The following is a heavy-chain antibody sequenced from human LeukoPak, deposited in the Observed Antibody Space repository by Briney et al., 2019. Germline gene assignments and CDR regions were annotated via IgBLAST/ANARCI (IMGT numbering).Heavy chain of an antibody. Sequence: ASVKVSCKASGYTFTTYAISWVRQTPGQGLEWMGWISTYNGNTNYAQKFQGRVTLTTDTSTSTAYMDLRSLRSDDTAVYHCARVALGSWYFDLWGRGTLVTVSS. CDR1: GYTFTTYA. D-gene: IGHD2-15*01. V-gene: IGHV1-18*01. J-gene: IGHJ2*01. CDR3: ARVALGSWYFDL. CDR2: ISTYNGNT.